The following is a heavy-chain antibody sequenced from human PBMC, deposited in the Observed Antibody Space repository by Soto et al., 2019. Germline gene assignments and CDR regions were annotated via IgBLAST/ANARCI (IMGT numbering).Heavy chain of an antibody. CDR1: GCTFSSYT. D-gene: IGHD2-2*02. Sequence: SVKVACKASGCTFSSYTISWVRQAPGQGLEWMGRIIPILGIANYAQKFQGRVTITADKSTSTAYMELSSLRSEDTAVYYCARDLQGYCSSTSCYRFPYWGQGTLVAVSS. CDR2: IIPILGIA. J-gene: IGHJ4*02. V-gene: IGHV1-69*04. CDR3: ARDLQGYCSSTSCYRFPY.